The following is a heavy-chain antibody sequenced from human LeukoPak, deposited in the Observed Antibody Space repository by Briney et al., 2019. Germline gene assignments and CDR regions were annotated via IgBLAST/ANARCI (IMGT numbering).Heavy chain of an antibody. J-gene: IGHJ4*02. D-gene: IGHD2-15*01. V-gene: IGHV1-69*04. CDR2: IIPLTGVV. CDR3: ARERRCSAGSCYAADLDS. CDR1: ADIFSSYA. Sequence: ASVKVSCKTSADIFSSYAINWVRQAPGQGLERMGRIIPLTGVVNYGQKLQTRVTISADKSTSTAYMEVSSLRFEDTAVYFCARERRCSAGSCYAADLDSWGQGTLVTVSS.